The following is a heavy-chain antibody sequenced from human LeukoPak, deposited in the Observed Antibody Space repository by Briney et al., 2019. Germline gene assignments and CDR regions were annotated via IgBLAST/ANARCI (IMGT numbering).Heavy chain of an antibody. Sequence: ASVKVSCKASGYTFTSYDINWVRQATGQGLEWMGWMNPNSGNTGYAQKFQGRVTMTRNTSISTAYMELSSLRSEDTAVYYCARTLPVRRRQRWFDPWGQGTLVTVSS. CDR1: GYTFTSYD. CDR2: MNPNSGNT. V-gene: IGHV1-8*01. J-gene: IGHJ5*02. D-gene: IGHD6-6*01. CDR3: ARTLPVRRRQRWFDP.